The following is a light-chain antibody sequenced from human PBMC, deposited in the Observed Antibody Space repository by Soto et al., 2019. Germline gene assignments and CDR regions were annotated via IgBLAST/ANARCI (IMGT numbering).Light chain of an antibody. J-gene: IGKJ1*01. CDR1: QSVTNDY. CDR3: QQYGGSPRT. CDR2: GAS. V-gene: IGKV3-20*01. Sequence: DIVLTQSPGTLSLSPGDRATLSCRASQSVTNDYLAWYQQKPGQAPRLLIYGASTRAAGIPDRFSGSGSGPAFTLSISSLEPEDFAVFYCQQYGGSPRTFGQGTRVEIK.